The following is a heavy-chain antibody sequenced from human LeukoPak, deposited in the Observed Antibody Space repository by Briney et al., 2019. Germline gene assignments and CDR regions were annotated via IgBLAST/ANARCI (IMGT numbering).Heavy chain of an antibody. CDR1: GGTFSSYA. CDR3: ARGVSGKLDY. CDR2: IIPILGIA. Sequence: SVKVSCKASGGTFSSYAISWVRQAPGQGLEWMERIIPILGIANYAQKFQGRVTITADKSTSTAYMELSSLRSEDTAVYYCARGVSGKLDYWGQGTLVTVSS. J-gene: IGHJ4*02. D-gene: IGHD4-23*01. V-gene: IGHV1-69*04.